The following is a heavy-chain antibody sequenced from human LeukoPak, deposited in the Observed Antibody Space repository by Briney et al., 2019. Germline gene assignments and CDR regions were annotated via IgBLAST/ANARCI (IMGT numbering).Heavy chain of an antibody. D-gene: IGHD2-8*01. CDR3: ARDPHCTNGVCYHYYGMDV. CDR2: ISAYNGNT. V-gene: IGHV1-18*01. J-gene: IGHJ6*02. Sequence: ASVKVSCKASGYTFTSYGISWARQAPGQGLEWMGWISAYNGNTNYAQKLQGRVTMTTDTSTSTAYMELRSLRSDDTAVYYCARDPHCTNGVCYHYYGMDVWGQGTTVTVSS. CDR1: GYTFTSYG.